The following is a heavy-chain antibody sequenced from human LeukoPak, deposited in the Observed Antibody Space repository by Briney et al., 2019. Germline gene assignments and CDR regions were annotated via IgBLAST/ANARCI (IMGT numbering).Heavy chain of an antibody. J-gene: IGHJ4*02. CDR3: ANNNRYLTSPPGGY. CDR2: ISYDGSNK. Sequence: GGSLRLSCAASGFTFSSYGMHWVRQAPGKGLEWVAVISYDGSNKYYADSVKGRFTISRDNSKYTLYLQMNSLRAEDTAVYYCANNNRYLTSPPGGYWGQGTLVTVSS. CDR1: GFTFSSYG. V-gene: IGHV3-30*18. D-gene: IGHD1-14*01.